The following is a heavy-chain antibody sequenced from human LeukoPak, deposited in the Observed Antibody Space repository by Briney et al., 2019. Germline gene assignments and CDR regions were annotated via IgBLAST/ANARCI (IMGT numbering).Heavy chain of an antibody. CDR3: AKERTQTNSFDY. CDR1: GFTFSSYA. CDR2: ISGSGGST. V-gene: IGHV3-23*01. D-gene: IGHD2-8*01. Sequence: GGSLRLSCAASGFTFSSYAMSWVRQAPGKGLDWVSAISGSGGSTYYADSVKGRFTISRDNSKNTLYLQMNRLRADDTAIYYCAKERTQTNSFDYWGQGTLVTVSS. J-gene: IGHJ4*02.